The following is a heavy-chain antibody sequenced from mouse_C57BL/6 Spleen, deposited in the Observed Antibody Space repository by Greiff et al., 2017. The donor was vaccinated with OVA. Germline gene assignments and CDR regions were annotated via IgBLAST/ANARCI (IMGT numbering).Heavy chain of an antibody. V-gene: IGHV5-4*01. J-gene: IGHJ4*01. CDR2: ISDGGSYT. Sequence: EVKLVESGGGLVKPGGSLKLSCAASGFTFSSYAMSWVRQTPEKRLEWVATISDGGSYTYYPDNVKGRFTISRDNAKNNLYLQMSHLKSEDTAMYYCARDLEDYDLYAMDYWGQGTSVTVSS. CDR3: ARDLEDYDLYAMDY. D-gene: IGHD2-4*01. CDR1: GFTFSSYA.